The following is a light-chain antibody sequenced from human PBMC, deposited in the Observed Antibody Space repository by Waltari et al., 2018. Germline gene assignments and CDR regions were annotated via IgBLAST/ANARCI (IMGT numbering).Light chain of an antibody. CDR1: SSNLGNYF. Sequence: QSVLTQPPSVSAAPGQKVTIPCSGSSSNLGNYFVSWYHQLPGAAPKLLIYDNNKRPSGIPDRFSASKSGTSATLGITGLQIGDEADYYCATWDNSLTDVVFGGGTKLTVL. V-gene: IGLV1-51*01. CDR2: DNN. CDR3: ATWDNSLTDVV. J-gene: IGLJ2*01.